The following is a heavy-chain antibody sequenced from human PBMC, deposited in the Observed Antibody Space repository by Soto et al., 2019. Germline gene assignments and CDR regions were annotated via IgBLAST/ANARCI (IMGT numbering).Heavy chain of an antibody. J-gene: IGHJ4*02. D-gene: IGHD4-17*01. V-gene: IGHV4-30-2*01. Sequence: SETLSLTCAVSGGSISSGGYSWSWIRQPPGKGLEWIGYIYHSGSTYYNPSLKSRVTISVDRSKNQFSLKLSSVTAADTAVYYCARVGNYGGNSDFDYWGQGTLVTVSS. CDR2: IYHSGST. CDR3: ARVGNYGGNSDFDY. CDR1: GGSISSGGYS.